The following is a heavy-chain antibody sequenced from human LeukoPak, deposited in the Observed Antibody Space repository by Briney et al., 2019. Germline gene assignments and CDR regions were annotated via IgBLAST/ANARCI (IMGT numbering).Heavy chain of an antibody. D-gene: IGHD5-18*01. CDR1: GFTFRTYS. J-gene: IGHJ4*02. CDR2: ISGSGGST. V-gene: IGHV3-23*01. Sequence: GRSLRLSCAASGFTFRTYSIHWVRQAPGKGLEWVSAISGSGGSTYYADSVTGRFTISRDNSKNTLYLQMNSLRAEDTAVYYCAKGEGGGPGTAMVLFDYWGQGTLVTVSS. CDR3: AKGEGGGPGTAMVLFDY.